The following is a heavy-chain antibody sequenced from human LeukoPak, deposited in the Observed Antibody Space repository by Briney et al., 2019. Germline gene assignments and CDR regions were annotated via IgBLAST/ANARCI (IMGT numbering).Heavy chain of an antibody. D-gene: IGHD3-3*01. CDR1: GGSINNYY. V-gene: IGHV4-59*08. Sequence: SSETLSLTCTVSGGSINNYYWSWIRQPPGKGLEWIGYIYYSGSTNYNPSLKSRVTISLDTSKNQFSLKLSSVTAADTAVYYCARRRGDFWSNFYAFDSWGQGTLVTVTS. CDR2: IYYSGST. CDR3: ARRRGDFWSNFYAFDS. J-gene: IGHJ4*02.